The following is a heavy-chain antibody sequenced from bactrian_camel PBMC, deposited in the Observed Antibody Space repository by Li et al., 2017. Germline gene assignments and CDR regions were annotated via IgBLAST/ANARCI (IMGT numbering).Heavy chain of an antibody. V-gene: IGHV3S33*01. CDR1: GLSYNKYC. CDR3: AAAAAAGLDYPLDLAGYNW. D-gene: IGHD5*01. CDR2: LDRIVGTT. Sequence: VQLVESGGGLAQPGGSMRLSCDTSGLSYNKYCMGWFRQLPGKEREGVAVLDRIVGTTCVDSVKGRFTISEDNAKASLYLQMNDLKVEDTGVYYCAAAAAAGLDYPLDLAGYNWWGQGTQVTVS. J-gene: IGHJ4*01.